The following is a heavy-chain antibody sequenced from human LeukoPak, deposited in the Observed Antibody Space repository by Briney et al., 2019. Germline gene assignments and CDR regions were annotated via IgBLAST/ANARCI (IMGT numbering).Heavy chain of an antibody. CDR2: ISSSSSYI. J-gene: IGHJ4*02. D-gene: IGHD3-9*01. CDR3: ARDGDYYDILTGYYNSKGFDY. V-gene: IGHV3-21*01. CDR1: GFTFSSYS. Sequence: PGGSLRLSCAASGFTFSSYSMNWVRQAPGKGLEWVSSISSSSSYIYYADSVKGRFTISRDNAKNSLYLQMNSLRAEDTAVYYCARDGDYYDILTGYYNSKGFDYWGQGTLVTVSS.